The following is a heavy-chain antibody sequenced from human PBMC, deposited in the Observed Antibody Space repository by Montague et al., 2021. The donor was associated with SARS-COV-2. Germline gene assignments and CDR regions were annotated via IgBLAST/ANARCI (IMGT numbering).Heavy chain of an antibody. V-gene: IGHV4-39*01. J-gene: IGHJ3*02. CDR2: IYYSGSA. D-gene: IGHD3-10*01. Sequence: SETLSLTCSVSGDSINNSRYHWGWIRQPPGKGLEWIGTIYYSGSAXYNPSLKSRVTISVDTSKDQFSLKLNSVTATDTAVYYCARLESTRGVIIRGAFHIWGQGTKVTVSS. CDR1: GDSINNSRYH. CDR3: ARLESTRGVIIRGAFHI.